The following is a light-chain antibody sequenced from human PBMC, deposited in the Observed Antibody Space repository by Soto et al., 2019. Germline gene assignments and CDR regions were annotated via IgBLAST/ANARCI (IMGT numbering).Light chain of an antibody. Sequence: QSALTQPPSASGSPRQSVTISCTGTGSDVGGYNYVSWYQQHPGKAPKLMIYEVTKRPSGVPDRFSGSKSGNTASLTVSGLQAEDEADYYCCSYAGSNNFVFGTGTKLTVL. J-gene: IGLJ1*01. V-gene: IGLV2-8*01. CDR1: GSDVGGYNY. CDR3: CSYAGSNNFV. CDR2: EVT.